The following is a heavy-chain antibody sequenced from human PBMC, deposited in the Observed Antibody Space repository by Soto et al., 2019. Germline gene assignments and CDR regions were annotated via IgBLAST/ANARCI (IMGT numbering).Heavy chain of an antibody. D-gene: IGHD5-12*01. CDR1: GGSFNGYY. Sequence: PSDTLSLTCAVYGGSFNGYYWSWIRQPPGKGLEWIGEINHSGSTNYNPSLKSRVTISVDTSKNQFSLKLSSVTAADTAVYYCASWVDIVADYYYGMDVWGQGTTVTVSS. CDR3: ASWVDIVADYYYGMDV. CDR2: INHSGST. J-gene: IGHJ6*02. V-gene: IGHV4-34*01.